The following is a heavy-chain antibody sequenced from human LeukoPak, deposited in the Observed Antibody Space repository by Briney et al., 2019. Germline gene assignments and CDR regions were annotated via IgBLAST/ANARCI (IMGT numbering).Heavy chain of an antibody. V-gene: IGHV3-49*03. D-gene: IGHD6-19*01. CDR2: IRSKIYGGTT. Sequence: GRSLRLSCTASGFTFGDYAMSWFRQAPGKGLEWEGFIRSKIYGGTTEYAASVKGRFTISRDDSKSIAYLQMNSLKTEDTAVYYCTRDQYSSGWYDILFDYWGQGTLVTVSS. J-gene: IGHJ4*02. CDR1: GFTFGDYA. CDR3: TRDQYSSGWYDILFDY.